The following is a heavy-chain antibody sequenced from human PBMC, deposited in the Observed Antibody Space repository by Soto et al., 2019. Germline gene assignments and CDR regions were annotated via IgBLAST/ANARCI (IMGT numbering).Heavy chain of an antibody. Sequence: SQTLSLTCAISGDFVSSNSATWNWIRQSPSRGLEWLGRTYYRSKWYYDFTTSVKSRITINPDTSQNQLSLQLNSVTPEDTAIYYCARDPGQYSSSSFLDFWGQGTLVTVSS. CDR3: ARDPGQYSSSSFLDF. CDR2: TYYRSKWYY. CDR1: GDFVSSNSAT. J-gene: IGHJ4*02. V-gene: IGHV6-1*01. D-gene: IGHD6-6*01.